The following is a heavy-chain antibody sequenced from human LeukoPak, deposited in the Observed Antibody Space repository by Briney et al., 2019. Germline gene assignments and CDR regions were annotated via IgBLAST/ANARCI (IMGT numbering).Heavy chain of an antibody. V-gene: IGHV3-7*01. D-gene: IGHD2-2*01. Sequence: GGSLRLSCAASGFTFSSYWMSWVRQAPGKGLEWVANIKQDGSEKYYVDSVKGRFTISRDNAKNSLYLQMNSLRAEDTAVYYCARDRGLGYCSSTSCYRPYFDYWGQGTLVTVSS. CDR3: ARDRGLGYCSSTSCYRPYFDY. J-gene: IGHJ4*02. CDR1: GFTFSSYW. CDR2: IKQDGSEK.